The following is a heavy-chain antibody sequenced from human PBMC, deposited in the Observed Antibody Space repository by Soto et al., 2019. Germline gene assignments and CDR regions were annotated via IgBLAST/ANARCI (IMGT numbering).Heavy chain of an antibody. V-gene: IGHV3-23*01. CDR1: GFTFSSYA. CDR2: ISGSGGST. D-gene: IGHD3-3*01. CDR3: AKDLRITIFGVVILALPYGMDV. Sequence: GGSLRLSCAASGFTFSSYAMSWVRQAPGKGVEWVSAISGSGGSTYYADSVKGRFTISRDNSKNTLYLQMNSLRAEDTAVYYCAKDLRITIFGVVILALPYGMDVWGQGTTVTVSS. J-gene: IGHJ6*02.